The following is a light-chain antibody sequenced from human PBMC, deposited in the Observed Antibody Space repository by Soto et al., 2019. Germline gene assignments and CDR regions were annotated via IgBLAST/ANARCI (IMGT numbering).Light chain of an antibody. Sequence: DIQLTQSPSTLSASVGDRVTITCQASHDIGNSLNWYQQKPGKAPNLLIYAASSLQSGVPSKFTGSGSGTDFTLTISSLQPEDFATYYCQQYSSYPLTFGQGTRLEIK. CDR2: AAS. CDR3: QQYSSYPLT. V-gene: IGKV1-16*02. J-gene: IGKJ5*01. CDR1: HDIGNS.